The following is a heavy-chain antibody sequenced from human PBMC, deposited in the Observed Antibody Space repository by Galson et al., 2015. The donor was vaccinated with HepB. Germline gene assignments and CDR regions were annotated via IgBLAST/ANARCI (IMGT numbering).Heavy chain of an antibody. CDR3: AGTASTSSWYGVDP. D-gene: IGHD6-13*01. J-gene: IGHJ5*02. Sequence: SLRLSCAASGFTFSSYGMHWVRQAPGKGLEWVAVISYDGNNIYYADSVKGRFSISRDNSRNTLYLQMSSLRAEDTSVYYCAGTASTSSWYGVDPWGQGTLVTVSS. CDR2: ISYDGNNI. V-gene: IGHV3-30*03. CDR1: GFTFSSYG.